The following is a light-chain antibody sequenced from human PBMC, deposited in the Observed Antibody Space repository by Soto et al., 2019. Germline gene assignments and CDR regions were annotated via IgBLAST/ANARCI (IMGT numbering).Light chain of an antibody. CDR2: AAS. V-gene: IGKV1-6*01. Sequence: AIPMTQSPASLSASVGDRVTITCRASQDIRNHLAWYQQKPGKAPELMIYAASTLQNGVPSRFSGSGFGTDFTLTISTLQPEDFATYYCLQDHNYLTFGPGTKVDFK. J-gene: IGKJ3*01. CDR3: LQDHNYLT. CDR1: QDIRNH.